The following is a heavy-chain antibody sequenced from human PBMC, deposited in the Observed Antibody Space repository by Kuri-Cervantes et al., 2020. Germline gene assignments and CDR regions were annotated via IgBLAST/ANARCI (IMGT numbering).Heavy chain of an antibody. CDR1: GGSISSYD. D-gene: IGHD7-27*01. CDR3: ARENWGLNDAFDS. Sequence: SETLSLTCTVSGGSISSYDWSWIRQPPGKGLEWIGEINHRGRATYNSSLKSRVTISVDTSKNQFSLKFTSVTAADTAVYYCARENWGLNDAFDSWGQGTMVTVSS. CDR2: INHRGRA. J-gene: IGHJ3*02. V-gene: IGHV4-34*01.